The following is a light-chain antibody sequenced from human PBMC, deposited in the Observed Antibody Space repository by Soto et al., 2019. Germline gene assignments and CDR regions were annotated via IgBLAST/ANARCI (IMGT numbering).Light chain of an antibody. Sequence: EIVLTQSPGTLSLSPGERATLSCRASQSVSSSNLAWYQQKPGQPPRLLIYGASSRATGVPDRFSGSGSGTDFTLTINRLEPEDFAVYFCQQYGSSPLTFGGGTTVEIK. CDR2: GAS. CDR1: QSVSSSN. J-gene: IGKJ4*01. CDR3: QQYGSSPLT. V-gene: IGKV3-20*01.